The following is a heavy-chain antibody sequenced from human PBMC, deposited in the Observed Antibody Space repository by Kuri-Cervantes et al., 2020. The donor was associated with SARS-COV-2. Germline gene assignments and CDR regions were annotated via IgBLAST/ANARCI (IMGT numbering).Heavy chain of an antibody. CDR2: IKSKTDGGTT. D-gene: IGHD3-3*01. J-gene: IGHJ4*02. Sequence: GESLKISCAASGFIFSNYAMYWVRQAPGKGLEWVGRIKSKTDGGTTDYAAPVKGRFTISRDDSKNTLYLQMNSLKTEDTAVYYCTTVWEIFGVVINGWGQGTLVTVSS. V-gene: IGHV3-15*01. CDR3: TTVWEIFGVVING. CDR1: GFIFSNYA.